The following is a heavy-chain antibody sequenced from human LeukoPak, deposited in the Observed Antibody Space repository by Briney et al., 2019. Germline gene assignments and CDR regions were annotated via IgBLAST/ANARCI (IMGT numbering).Heavy chain of an antibody. Sequence: SGGSLRLSCAASGFTFSSYAMHWVRQAPGKGLEWVAVISYDGSNKYYADSVKGRFTISRDNSKNTLYLQMNSLRAEDTAVYYCARAMCSGDCSPFRNFDYWGQGILVTVSS. CDR3: ARAMCSGDCSPFRNFDY. V-gene: IGHV3-30-3*01. CDR2: ISYDGSNK. D-gene: IGHD2-21*02. CDR1: GFTFSSYA. J-gene: IGHJ4*02.